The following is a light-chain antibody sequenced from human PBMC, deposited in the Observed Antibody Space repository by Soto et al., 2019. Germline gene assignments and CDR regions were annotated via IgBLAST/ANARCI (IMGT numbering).Light chain of an antibody. Sequence: QSVLTQPPSVSGAPGQRVTISCTGSSPNIGAGYDVHWYQHLPGTAPKLLIYGNNNRPSGVPDRFSGSKSGTSASLAITGLQAEDEADYYCQSYDTNLSAWVFGGGTKVTVL. CDR1: SPNIGAGYD. V-gene: IGLV1-40*01. CDR3: QSYDTNLSAWV. J-gene: IGLJ3*02. CDR2: GNN.